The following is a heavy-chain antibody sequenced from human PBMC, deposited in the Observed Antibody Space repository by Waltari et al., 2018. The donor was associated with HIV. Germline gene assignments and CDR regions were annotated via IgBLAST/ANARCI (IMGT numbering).Heavy chain of an antibody. CDR1: GGSISSSSYY. D-gene: IGHD2-15*01. CDR2: IYYSGST. CDR3: ARHPRYSRYVAFDI. V-gene: IGHV4-39*01. J-gene: IGHJ3*02. Sequence: QLQLQESGPGLVKPSETLSLTCTVSGGSISSSSYYWGWIRQPPGKGLEWIGSIYYSGSTYYNPSLKSRVTISVDTSKNQFSLKLSSVTAADTAVYYCARHPRYSRYVAFDIWGQGTMVTVSS.